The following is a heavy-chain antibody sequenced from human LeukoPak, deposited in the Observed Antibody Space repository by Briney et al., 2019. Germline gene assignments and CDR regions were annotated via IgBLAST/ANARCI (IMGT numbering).Heavy chain of an antibody. CDR1: GGSISSGGYS. CDR3: ARGGSYGSLGMDV. CDR2: IYHSGST. D-gene: IGHD5-18*01. J-gene: IGHJ6*02. Sequence: PSETLSLTCAVSGGSISSGGYSWSWIRQPPGKGLEWIGYIYHSGSTYYNPSLKSRVTISVDRSKNQFSLKLSSVTAADTAVYYCARGGSYGSLGMDVWGQETTVTVSS. V-gene: IGHV4-30-2*01.